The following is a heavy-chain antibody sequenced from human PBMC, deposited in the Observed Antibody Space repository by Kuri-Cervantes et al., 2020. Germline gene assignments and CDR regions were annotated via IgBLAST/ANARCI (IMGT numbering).Heavy chain of an antibody. CDR1: GYTFTSYG. CDR2: ISAYNGNT. V-gene: IGHV1-18*01. Sequence: ASVKVSCKASGYTFTSYGISWVRQASGQGLEWMGWISAYNGNTNYAQKLQGRVTMTTDTSTSTAYMELRSLRSDDTAVYYCAKDMDPEYCSSTSCPDYYYYYMDVWGKGTTVTVSS. D-gene: IGHD2-2*01. CDR3: AKDMDPEYCSSTSCPDYYYYYMDV. J-gene: IGHJ6*03.